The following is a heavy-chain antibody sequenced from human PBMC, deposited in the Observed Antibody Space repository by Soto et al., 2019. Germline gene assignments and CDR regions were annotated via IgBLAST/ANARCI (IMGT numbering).Heavy chain of an antibody. V-gene: IGHV4-31*03. D-gene: IGHD3-9*01. J-gene: IGHJ4*02. Sequence: SETLSLTCTVSGGSISSGRFYWSWIRQHPGKGLEWIGHISDSGSSYYNPSLESRVTISVDTSKNQFSLKLSAVTAADTAVYFCARTTFYDIFTAYYSLFDYWGQGTMVTVSS. CDR3: ARTTFYDIFTAYYSLFDY. CDR1: GGSISSGRFY. CDR2: ISDSGSS.